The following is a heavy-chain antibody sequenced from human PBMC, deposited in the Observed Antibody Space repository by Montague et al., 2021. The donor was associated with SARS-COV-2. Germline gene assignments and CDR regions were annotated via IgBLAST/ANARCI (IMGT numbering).Heavy chain of an antibody. V-gene: IGHV4-59*08. Sequence: SETLSLTCTVSGGSISNSYWGWIRQPPGKGLEWIGYINYTGSTDXXPPLQSRVTISEDTSKNQLSLKLTSVTAADTAVYFCARHMSDCSKGICHTNYYYGCDVWGQGTTVTVSS. CDR3: ARHMSDCSKGICHTNYYYGCDV. CDR1: GGSISNSY. J-gene: IGHJ6*02. D-gene: IGHD2-8*01. CDR2: INYTGST.